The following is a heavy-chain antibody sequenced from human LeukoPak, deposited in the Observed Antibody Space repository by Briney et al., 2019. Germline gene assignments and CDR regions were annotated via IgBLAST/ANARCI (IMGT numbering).Heavy chain of an antibody. CDR2: INPSSGGT. CDR3: ARGPSGSDY. CDR1: GYTFTGYY. Sequence: RASVTVSCKVSGYTFTGYYLHWVRQAPGQGLEWMGRINPSSGGTNYAQKFQGRVTMTRDTSINTAYLDLSSLRSDDTAVYYCARGPSGSDYWGQGTLVIVSS. J-gene: IGHJ4*02. D-gene: IGHD3-10*01. V-gene: IGHV1-2*06.